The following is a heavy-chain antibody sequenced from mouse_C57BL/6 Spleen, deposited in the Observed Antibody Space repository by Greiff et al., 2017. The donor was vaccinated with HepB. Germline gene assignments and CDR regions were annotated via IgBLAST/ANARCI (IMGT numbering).Heavy chain of an antibody. V-gene: IGHV1-78*01. J-gene: IGHJ1*03. D-gene: IGHD1-1*01. CDR1: GYTFTDHT. CDR3: ARYGGYYGGYFDV. CDR2: IYPRDGST. Sequence: VQLQESDAELVKPGASVKISCKVSGYTFTDHTIHWMKQRPEQGLEWIGYIYPRDGSTKDNEKFKGKATLTADKSSSTAYMQLNSLTSEDSAVYFCARYGGYYGGYFDVWGTGTTVTVSS.